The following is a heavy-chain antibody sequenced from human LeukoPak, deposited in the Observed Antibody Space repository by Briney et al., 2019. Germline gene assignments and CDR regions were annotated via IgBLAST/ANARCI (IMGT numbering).Heavy chain of an antibody. J-gene: IGHJ4*02. CDR3: ASGKGKIFDY. D-gene: IGHD4-23*01. CDR1: GGSISSYY. V-gene: IGHV4-59*08. CDR2: IYSSGST. Sequence: SETLSLTCTVSGGSISSYYWSWIRQPPGKGLEWIGYIYSSGSTNYNPSLKSRFTISVDTSKNQFSLKLSSVTAADTAVYYCASGKGKIFDYWGQGTLVTVSS.